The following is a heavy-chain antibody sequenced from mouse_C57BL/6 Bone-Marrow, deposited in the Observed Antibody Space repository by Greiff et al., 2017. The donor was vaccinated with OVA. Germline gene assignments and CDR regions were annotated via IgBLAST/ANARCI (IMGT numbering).Heavy chain of an antibody. D-gene: IGHD2-2*01. CDR2: ISSGGSYT. CDR3: ASPGLRLYYYAMDY. V-gene: IGHV5-6*01. Sequence: EVMLVESGGDLVKPGGSLKLSCAASGFNFSSYGMSWVRQTPDKRLEWVATISSGGSYTYYPDSVKGRFTISRDNAKNTQYLQMSSLKSEDTAMYYCASPGLRLYYYAMDYWGQGTSVTVSS. J-gene: IGHJ4*01. CDR1: GFNFSSYG.